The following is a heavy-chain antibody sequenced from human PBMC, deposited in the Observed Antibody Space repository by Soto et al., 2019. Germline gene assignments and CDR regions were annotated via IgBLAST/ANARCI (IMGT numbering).Heavy chain of an antibody. CDR2: IYHSGNT. Sequence: SETLSLTCVVSGYSISSGYYWGWIRQPPGKELEWIASIYHSGNTFYNPSLKSRVSISLDTSKNQFSLNLNSVTAADTAVYYCARVSSSWPYNWLDPWGQGTMVTVSS. V-gene: IGHV4-38-2*01. J-gene: IGHJ5*02. CDR1: GYSISSGYY. CDR3: ARVSSSWPYNWLDP. D-gene: IGHD6-13*01.